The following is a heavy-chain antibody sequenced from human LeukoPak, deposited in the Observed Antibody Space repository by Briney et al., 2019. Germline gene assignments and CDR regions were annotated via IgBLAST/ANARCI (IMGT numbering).Heavy chain of an antibody. J-gene: IGHJ4*02. V-gene: IGHV3-30*18. CDR3: AKGLYYYGSGSHSYFDY. CDR1: GFTFSSYA. Sequence: GGSLRLSCAASGFTFSSYAMSWVRQAPGKGLEWVAVISYDGSNKYYADSVKGRFTIPRDNSKNTLYLQMNSLRAEDTAVYYCAKGLYYYGSGSHSYFDYWGQGTLVTVSS. D-gene: IGHD3-10*01. CDR2: ISYDGSNK.